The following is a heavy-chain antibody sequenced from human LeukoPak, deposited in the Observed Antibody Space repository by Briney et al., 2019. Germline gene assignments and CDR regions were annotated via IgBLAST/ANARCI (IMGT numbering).Heavy chain of an antibody. CDR1: GYTFTSYD. D-gene: IGHD3-10*01. CDR2: MNPNSGNT. Sequence: VASVTVSFTASGYTFTSYDINWVRQATGQGREWMGWMNPNSGNTGYAQKFQGRVTMTRNTSISTAYMELSSLRSEDTAVYYCARGGNAVRGVLYGMDVWGQGTTVTVSS. J-gene: IGHJ6*02. CDR3: ARGGNAVRGVLYGMDV. V-gene: IGHV1-8*01.